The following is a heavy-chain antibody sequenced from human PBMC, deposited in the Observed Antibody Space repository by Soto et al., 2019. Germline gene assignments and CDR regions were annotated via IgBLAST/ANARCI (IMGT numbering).Heavy chain of an antibody. D-gene: IGHD4-17*01. V-gene: IGHV1-69*12. CDR2: IIPVFGTA. Sequence: QVQLVQSGAEVKKPGSSVKVSCKAAGGTLSNYGVSWVRQAPGQGLELLGGIIPVFGTANYAHKFQGRLTITADESTSTVYMDVSSLRSEDTAVYYCARGDATKIIVTTYYGMDVWGQGTTVTVSS. CDR1: GGTLSNYG. CDR3: ARGDATKIIVTTYYGMDV. J-gene: IGHJ6*02.